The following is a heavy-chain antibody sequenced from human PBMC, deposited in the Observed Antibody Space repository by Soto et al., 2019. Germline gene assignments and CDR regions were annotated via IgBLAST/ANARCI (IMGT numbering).Heavy chain of an antibody. CDR2: IFSNDEK. Sequence: QVTLKESGPVLVKPTETLTLTCTVSGFSLSNARMGVSWIRQPPGKALEWLAHIFSNDEKSYSTSLKSRLTISKDTSKSQVVLTMTNMDPVDTAKYYCARILRYSSGWYPLDYFDYWGQGTLVTVSS. D-gene: IGHD6-19*01. CDR3: ARILRYSSGWYPLDYFDY. J-gene: IGHJ4*02. CDR1: GFSLSNARMG. V-gene: IGHV2-26*01.